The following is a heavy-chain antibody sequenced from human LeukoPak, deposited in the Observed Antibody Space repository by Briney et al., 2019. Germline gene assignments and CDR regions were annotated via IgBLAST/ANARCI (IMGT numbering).Heavy chain of an antibody. CDR2: INHSGST. D-gene: IGHD5-18*01. J-gene: IGHJ4*02. Sequence: SETLSLTCAVYGGSFSGYYWSWIRQPPGKGLEWIGEINHSGSTNYNPSLKSRVTISVDTSKNRFSLKLSSVTAADTAVYYCARGMDTAMVTAGYYFDYWGQGTLVTVSS. CDR3: ARGMDTAMVTAGYYFDY. CDR1: GGSFSGYY. V-gene: IGHV4-34*01.